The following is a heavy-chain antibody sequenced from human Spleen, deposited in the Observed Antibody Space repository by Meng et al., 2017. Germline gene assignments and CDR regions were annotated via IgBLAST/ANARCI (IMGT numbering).Heavy chain of an antibody. CDR2: IHYTGST. CDR1: GDSISNYY. J-gene: IGHJ3*02. D-gene: IGHD5-12*01. V-gene: IGHV4-59*12. CDR3: ARADSGFHGFDI. Sequence: GSLRLSCTVSGDSISNYYWSWIRQPPGKGLEWIGYIHYTGSTHYNPSLKSRVTLSVDTSKNQFSLKLTSVTAADTAVYYCARADSGFHGFDIWGQGTKVTVSS.